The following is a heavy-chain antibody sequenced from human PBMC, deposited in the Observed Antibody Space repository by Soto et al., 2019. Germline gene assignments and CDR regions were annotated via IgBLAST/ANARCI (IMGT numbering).Heavy chain of an antibody. V-gene: IGHV3-48*01. D-gene: IGHD2-2*01. J-gene: IGHJ5*02. CDR3: AREYCSSTSCLNWFDP. Sequence: EVQLVESGGGLVQPGGPLRLSCAASGFTFSSYSMNWVRQAPGKGLEWVSYISSSSSTIYYADSVKGRFTISRDNAKNSLYLQMNSLRAEDTAVYYCAREYCSSTSCLNWFDPWGQGTLVTVSS. CDR2: ISSSSSTI. CDR1: GFTFSSYS.